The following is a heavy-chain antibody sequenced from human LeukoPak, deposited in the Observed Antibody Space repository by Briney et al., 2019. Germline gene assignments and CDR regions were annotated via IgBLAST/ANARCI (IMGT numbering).Heavy chain of an antibody. CDR1: GFTVSSNY. D-gene: IGHD2-2*01. V-gene: IGHV3-66*01. Sequence: GGSLRLSCAASGFTVSSNYMSWVRQAPGKGLEWVSVIYSGGSTYYADSVKGRFTISRDKSKKTLYLQMNSLRAEDTAVYYCARALPAAMGYYYYGMDVWGQGTTVTVSS. CDR3: ARALPAAMGYYYYGMDV. CDR2: IYSGGST. J-gene: IGHJ6*02.